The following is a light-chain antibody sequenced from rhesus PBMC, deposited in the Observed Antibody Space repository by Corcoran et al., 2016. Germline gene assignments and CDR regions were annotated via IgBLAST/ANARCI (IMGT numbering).Light chain of an antibody. CDR1: QNIHSN. V-gene: IGKV1S12*01. CDR3: QHYYDNPLT. Sequence: DIQMTQSPSALSASVGDRVTISCRASQNIHSNLAWYQQKPGKAPKLLIYAASSLQTGIPSRFSGSGSGTDFTLTISSLQPEDSAAYYCQHYYDNPLTFGGGTKVELK. J-gene: IGKJ4*01. CDR2: AAS.